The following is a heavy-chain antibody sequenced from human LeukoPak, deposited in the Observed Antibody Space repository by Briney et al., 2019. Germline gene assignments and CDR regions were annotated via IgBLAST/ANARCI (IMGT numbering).Heavy chain of an antibody. V-gene: IGHV4-38-2*02. CDR2: IYHSGST. J-gene: IGHJ2*01. D-gene: IGHD4-23*01. CDR3: ARREGGNRYWYFDL. Sequence: SETLSLTCTVSGYSISSGYYWGWIRQPPGKGLEWIGSIYHSGSTYYNPSLKSRVTISVDTSKNQFSLRLSSVTAADTAVYYCARREGGNRYWYFDLWGRGILVTVSS. CDR1: GYSISSGYY.